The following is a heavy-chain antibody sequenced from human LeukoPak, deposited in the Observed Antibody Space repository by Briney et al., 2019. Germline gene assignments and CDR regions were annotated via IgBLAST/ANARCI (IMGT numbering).Heavy chain of an antibody. CDR1: GFTFNDYA. CDR3: ARDSSAVVPAGSYMDV. D-gene: IGHD2-2*01. Sequence: PGGSLRLSCAASGFTFNDYAMYWVRQAPGKGLEWVAVISYDGSNKYYADSVKGRFTISRDNYKNTLYLQMNSLRAEDTAVYYCARDSSAVVPAGSYMDVWGKGTTVTVSS. CDR2: ISYDGSNK. V-gene: IGHV3-30-3*01. J-gene: IGHJ6*03.